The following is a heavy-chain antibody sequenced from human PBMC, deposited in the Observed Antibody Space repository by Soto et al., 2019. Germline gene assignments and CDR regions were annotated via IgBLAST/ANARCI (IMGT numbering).Heavy chain of an antibody. J-gene: IGHJ4*02. CDR3: ASNPGLYYYDSSGYYVFDY. CDR1: GGSISSSNW. CDR2: IYHSGST. D-gene: IGHD3-22*01. Sequence: SETLSLTCAVSGGSISSSNWWSWVRQPPGKGLEWIGEIYHSGSTNYNPSLKSRVTISVDKSKNQCSLKLSSVTAADTAVYYCASNPGLYYYDSSGYYVFDYWGQGTPVTVSS. V-gene: IGHV4-4*02.